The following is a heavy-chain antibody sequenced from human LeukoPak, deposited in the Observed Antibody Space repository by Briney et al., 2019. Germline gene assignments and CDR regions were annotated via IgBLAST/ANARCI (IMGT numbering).Heavy chain of an antibody. CDR3: ARQQQQLWYD. CDR1: GFTFSSYE. V-gene: IGHV3-48*03. D-gene: IGHD5-18*01. Sequence: GRSLRLSCSASGFTFSSYEMNWARQAPGEGLEWVSYISSSAGTTYYADSVKGRFTISRDNAKNSLYLQMNSLRAEDTAVYFCARQQQQLWYDWGQGTLVTVSS. J-gene: IGHJ4*02. CDR2: ISSSAGTT.